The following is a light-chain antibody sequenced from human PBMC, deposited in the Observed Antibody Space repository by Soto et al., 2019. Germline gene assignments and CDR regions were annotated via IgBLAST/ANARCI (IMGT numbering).Light chain of an antibody. J-gene: IGKJ1*01. V-gene: IGKV1-5*03. CDR1: QSISSY. CDR3: QHYNSYSEA. CDR2: KAS. Sequence: DIQMTQSPSSLSASVGDRVTITCRASQSISSYLHWYQQKPWKAPKLLIYKASTLKSGVPSRFSGSGSGTEFTLTISSLQPDDFATYYCQHYNSYSEAFGQGTKVDIK.